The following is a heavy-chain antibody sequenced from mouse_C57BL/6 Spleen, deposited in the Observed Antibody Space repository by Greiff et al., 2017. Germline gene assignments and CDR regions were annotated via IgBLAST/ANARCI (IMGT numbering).Heavy chain of an antibody. CDR1: GFNIKDDY. Sequence: EVQLVESGAELVRPGASVKLSCTASGFNIKDDYMHWVKQRPEQGLEWIGWIDPENGDTEYASKFQGKATITADTSSNTAYLQLSSLTSEDTAVYYCTTGYYYGSSFAYWGQGTLVTVSA. D-gene: IGHD1-1*01. CDR2: IDPENGDT. CDR3: TTGYYYGSSFAY. V-gene: IGHV14-4*01. J-gene: IGHJ3*01.